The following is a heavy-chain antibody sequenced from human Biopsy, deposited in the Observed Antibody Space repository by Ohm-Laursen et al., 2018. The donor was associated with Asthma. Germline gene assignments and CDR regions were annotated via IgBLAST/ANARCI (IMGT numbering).Heavy chain of an antibody. D-gene: IGHD3-22*01. J-gene: IGHJ4*02. CDR2: ISWNSATI. CDR1: GSKFDEYT. CDR3: AKVRSDWVITESFDY. Sequence: SLRLSCSASGSKFDEYTMHWVRQAPGKGLEWVSGISWNSATIGYADSVEGRFTISRDNAKNSVFLHMDSLRPEDTAFYYCAKVRSDWVITESFDYWGQGVLVTASS. V-gene: IGHV3-9*01.